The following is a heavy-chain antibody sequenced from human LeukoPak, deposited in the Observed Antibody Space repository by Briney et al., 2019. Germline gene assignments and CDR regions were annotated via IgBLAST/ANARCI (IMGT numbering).Heavy chain of an antibody. V-gene: IGHV3-66*01. CDR3: ARDVRDYYDSSGYYRELYYYYGMDV. D-gene: IGHD3-22*01. CDR2: IYSGGST. CDR1: GFTVSSNY. J-gene: IGHJ6*02. Sequence: PGGSLRLSCAASGFTVSSNYMSWVRQAPGKGLEWVSVIYSGGSTYYADSVKGRFTISRDNSKNTLYLQMNSLRAEDTAVYYRARDVRDYYDSSGYYRELYYYYGMDVWGQGTTVTVSS.